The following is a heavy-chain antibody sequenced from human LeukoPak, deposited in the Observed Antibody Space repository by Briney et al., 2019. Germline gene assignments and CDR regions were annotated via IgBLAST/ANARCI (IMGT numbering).Heavy chain of an antibody. D-gene: IGHD1/OR15-1a*01. V-gene: IGHV4-59*01. CDR3: ARGTRGVFGMDV. J-gene: IGHJ6*02. Sequence: SETLSLTCTVSGGSISTYYWSWIRQPPGKGLEWIGYICYSGSTSYNPSLKSRVSISVDTSKNQFSLKLTPVTAADTAEYYCARGTRGVFGMDVWGQGTTVTVSS. CDR2: ICYSGST. CDR1: GGSISTYY.